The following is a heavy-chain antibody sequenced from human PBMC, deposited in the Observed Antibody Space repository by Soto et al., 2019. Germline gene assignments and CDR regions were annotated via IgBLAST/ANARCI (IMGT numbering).Heavy chain of an antibody. CDR1: GYSITAGGYY. Sequence: SETLSLTCFVSGYSITAGGYYWSWIRQHPGKGLEWIGSFYSSGSIIYNPSLRSRVSISGDTSSNQFSVSLTSVTAADTARYYCARMYSSGSGWFHPWGQGTLVTVSS. V-gene: IGHV4-31*03. CDR2: FYSSGSI. J-gene: IGHJ5*02. D-gene: IGHD6-19*01. CDR3: ARMYSSGSGWFHP.